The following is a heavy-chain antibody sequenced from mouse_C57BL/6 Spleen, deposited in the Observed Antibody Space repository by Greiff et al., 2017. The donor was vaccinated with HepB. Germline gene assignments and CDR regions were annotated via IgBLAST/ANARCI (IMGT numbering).Heavy chain of an antibody. CDR2: INYDGSST. V-gene: IGHV5-16*01. CDR3: ARDQGGLGGFAY. J-gene: IGHJ3*01. Sequence: EVKLMESEGGLVQPGSSMKLSCTASGFTFSDYYMAWVRQVPEKGLEWVANINYDGSSTYYLDSLKSRFIISRDNAKNILYLQMSSLKSEDTATYYCARDQGGLGGFAYWGQGTLVTVSA. CDR1: GFTFSDYY. D-gene: IGHD3-3*01.